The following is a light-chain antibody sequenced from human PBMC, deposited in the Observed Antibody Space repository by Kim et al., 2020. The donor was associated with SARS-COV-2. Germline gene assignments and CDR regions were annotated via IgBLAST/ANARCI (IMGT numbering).Light chain of an antibody. V-gene: IGLV3-25*03. J-gene: IGLJ3*02. Sequence: SVSPGQTARYTCSGDGLPNQYAYWYQQKPGQAPLLVIYKDNERPPGISERFSGSSSGTTVTLTIRGVQAEDEADYFCQSGDITATVFGGGTQLTVL. CDR3: QSGDITATV. CDR2: KDN. CDR1: GLPNQY.